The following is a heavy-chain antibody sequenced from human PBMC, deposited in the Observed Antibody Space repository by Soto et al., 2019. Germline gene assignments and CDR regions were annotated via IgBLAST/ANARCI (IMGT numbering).Heavy chain of an antibody. J-gene: IGHJ6*02. CDR1: GGTFSSYA. CDR2: IIPIFGTA. CDR3: ARSPFAELPLHYYYYGMDV. D-gene: IGHD3-10*01. V-gene: IGHV1-69*01. Sequence: QVQLVQSGAEVKKPGSSVKVSCKASGGTFSSYAISWVRQAPGQGLEWMGGIIPIFGTANYAQKFQGRVTITADESTSTAYMELSSLRSEDTAVYYSARSPFAELPLHYYYYGMDVWGQGTTVTVSS.